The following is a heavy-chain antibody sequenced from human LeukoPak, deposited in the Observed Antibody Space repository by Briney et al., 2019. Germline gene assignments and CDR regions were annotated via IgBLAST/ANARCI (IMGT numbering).Heavy chain of an antibody. CDR2: ISSSGSTI. Sequence: GGSLRLFCAASGFTFSDYYMSWIRQAPGKGLEWVSYISSSGSTIYYADSVKGRFTISRDNAKNSLYLQMNSLRAEDTAVYYCARSPYDFWCGYYTAFDIWGQGTMVTVSS. J-gene: IGHJ3*02. V-gene: IGHV3-11*01. CDR1: GFTFSDYY. CDR3: ARSPYDFWCGYYTAFDI. D-gene: IGHD3-3*01.